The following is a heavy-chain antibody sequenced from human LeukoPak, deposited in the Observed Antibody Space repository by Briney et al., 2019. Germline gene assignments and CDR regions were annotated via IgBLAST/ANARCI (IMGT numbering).Heavy chain of an antibody. CDR3: ARDPGGSWYWDAFDI. Sequence: PSETLSLTCTVSGGSISSYYWSWIRQPPGKGLEWIGYIYYSGSTNYNPSLKSRVTMSVDTSKNQFSLKLSSVTAADTAVYYCARDPGGSWYWDAFDIWGQGTMVTVSS. CDR2: IYYSGST. CDR1: GGSISSYY. V-gene: IGHV4-59*12. J-gene: IGHJ3*02. D-gene: IGHD6-13*01.